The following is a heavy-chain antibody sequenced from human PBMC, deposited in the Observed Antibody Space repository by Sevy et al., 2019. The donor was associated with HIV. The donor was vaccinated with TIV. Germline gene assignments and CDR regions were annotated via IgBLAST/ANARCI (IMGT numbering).Heavy chain of an antibody. CDR3: VREGLGGFSYSLDC. CDR1: GFTFSSYW. J-gene: IGHJ4*02. D-gene: IGHD5-18*01. CDR2: MKQEGSEK. V-gene: IGHV3-7*01. Sequence: GGSLRLSCAASGFTFSSYWMSWVRQAPGKGLEWLATMKQEGSEKYYVDSVKGRFTISRDNAKHSLYLQVNSLRAEDTAAYYCVREGLGGFSYSLDCWGQGTLVTVSS.